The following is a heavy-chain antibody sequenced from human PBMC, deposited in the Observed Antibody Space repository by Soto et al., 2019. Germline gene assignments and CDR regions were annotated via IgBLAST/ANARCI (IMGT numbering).Heavy chain of an antibody. D-gene: IGHD3-9*01. Sequence: ESGPTLVNPTQTLTLTCTVSGFSLSNARMGVSWIRQPPGKALEWLAHIFSNDEKSYSTSLKSRLTISKDTSKSQVVLTMTNMDPVDTATYYCARIPEYYDILTGYYDYGMDVWGQGTTVTVSS. V-gene: IGHV2-26*01. CDR1: GFSLSNARMG. CDR2: IFSNDEK. CDR3: ARIPEYYDILTGYYDYGMDV. J-gene: IGHJ6*02.